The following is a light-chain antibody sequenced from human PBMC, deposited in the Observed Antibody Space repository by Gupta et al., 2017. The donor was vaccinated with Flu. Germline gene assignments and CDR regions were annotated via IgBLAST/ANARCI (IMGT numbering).Light chain of an antibody. J-gene: IGLJ3*02. Sequence: HSVLTHPPTVPPPPRQQVTISCSGSSSNIGNNYVSWYQQLPGTAPKLLIYENNKRPSGIPDRFSGSKSGTSATLGITGLQTGDEADYYCGTWDSSLSAGVFGGGTKLTVL. CDR1: SSNIGNNY. CDR3: GTWDSSLSAGV. CDR2: ENN. V-gene: IGLV1-51*02.